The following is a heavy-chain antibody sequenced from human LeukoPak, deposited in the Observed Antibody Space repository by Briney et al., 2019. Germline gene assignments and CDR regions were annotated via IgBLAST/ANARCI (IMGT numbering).Heavy chain of an antibody. J-gene: IGHJ5*02. Sequence: PSETLSLTCAVYGGSFSGYYWSWIRQPPGKWLEWIGEINHSGSTNYNPSLKSRVTISVDMSKNQFSLKLSSVTAADTAVYYCARQEQQLIYNWFDPWGQGTLVTVSS. V-gene: IGHV4-34*01. D-gene: IGHD6-13*01. CDR1: GGSFSGYY. CDR3: ARQEQQLIYNWFDP. CDR2: INHSGST.